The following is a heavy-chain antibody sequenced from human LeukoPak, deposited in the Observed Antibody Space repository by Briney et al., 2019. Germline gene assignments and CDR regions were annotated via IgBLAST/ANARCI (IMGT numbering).Heavy chain of an antibody. CDR1: GYTFTGYY. D-gene: IGHD2-2*01. V-gene: IGHV1-2*06. CDR3: ARDGGNILVVPAAMEGYWFDP. Sequence: GASVKVSCKASGYTFTGYYMHWVRQAPGQGLEWMGRINPNSGGTNYAQKFQGRVTMTRDTSISTAYMELSRLRSDDTAVYYCARDGGNILVVPAAMEGYWFDPWGQGTLVTVSS. CDR2: INPNSGGT. J-gene: IGHJ5*02.